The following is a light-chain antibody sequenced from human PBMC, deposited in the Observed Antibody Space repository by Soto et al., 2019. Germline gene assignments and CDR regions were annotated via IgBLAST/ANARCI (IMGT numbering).Light chain of an antibody. Sequence: EMVLTQSPGTLSLSPGERATLSCRASQSVSNTYLAWYQQKPGQAPRLLIYGASSRATGIPDRFSGSGSGTDFTLTISRLEPEDFAVYYCQQFRGLWTFGPGTKVESK. J-gene: IGKJ1*01. CDR2: GAS. V-gene: IGKV3-20*01. CDR3: QQFRGLWT. CDR1: QSVSNTY.